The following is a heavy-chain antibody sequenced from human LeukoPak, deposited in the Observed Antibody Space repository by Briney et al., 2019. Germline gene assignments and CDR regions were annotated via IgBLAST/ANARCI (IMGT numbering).Heavy chain of an antibody. Sequence: TSETLSLTCAVYGGSFSGYYWSWIRQPPGKGLEWIGEINHSGSTNYKSSLKSRATISVDTSKNQFSLKLNSVTAADTAVYYCARAGFALAPHRGTPFDYWGQGTLVTVSS. J-gene: IGHJ4*02. V-gene: IGHV4-34*01. CDR1: GGSFSGYY. CDR3: ARAGFALAPHRGTPFDY. D-gene: IGHD1-1*01. CDR2: INHSGST.